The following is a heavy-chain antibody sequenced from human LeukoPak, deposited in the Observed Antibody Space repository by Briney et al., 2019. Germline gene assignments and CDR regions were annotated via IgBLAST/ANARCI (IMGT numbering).Heavy chain of an antibody. J-gene: IGHJ3*02. Sequence: SVKVSCTASGDTSGSYAMNWVRQAPGQGLEWVARIIPLLGITNHAQKLQGRVTVTADTSTNTVYMELSSLRPDDTAVYYCARARSRITFGGIRHAFDIWGQGTLVTVSS. CDR1: GDTSGSYA. V-gene: IGHV1-69*04. CDR2: IIPLLGIT. D-gene: IGHD3-16*01. CDR3: ARARSRITFGGIRHAFDI.